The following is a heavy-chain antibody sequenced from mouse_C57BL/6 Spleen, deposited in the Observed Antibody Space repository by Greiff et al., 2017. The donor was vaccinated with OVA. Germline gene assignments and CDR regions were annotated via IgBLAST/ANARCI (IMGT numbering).Heavy chain of an antibody. Sequence: VQLKQPGAELVRPGSSVKLSCKASGYTFTSYWMHWVKQRPIQGLEWIGNIDPSDSETHYNQKFKDKATLTVDKSSSTAYMQLSSLTSEDSAVYYCARYGSSPLDYWGQGTTLTVSS. J-gene: IGHJ2*01. CDR1: GYTFTSYW. D-gene: IGHD1-1*02. V-gene: IGHV1-52*01. CDR2: IDPSDSET. CDR3: ARYGSSPLDY.